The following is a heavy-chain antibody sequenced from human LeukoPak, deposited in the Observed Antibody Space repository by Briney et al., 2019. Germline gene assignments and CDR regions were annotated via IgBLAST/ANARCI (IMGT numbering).Heavy chain of an antibody. V-gene: IGHV3-73*01. CDR2: IRSKANSYAP. J-gene: IGHJ4*02. Sequence: GGSLRLSCAASGFTFSGSAMHWVRQASGKGLEWVGRIRSKANSYAPTYAASVKGRFTIYSDDSEDTAYLQMNSLKTEDTAVYYCTRHVEDYYDSSGYYYRSIDYWGQGTLVTVSS. D-gene: IGHD3-22*01. CDR3: TRHVEDYYDSSGYYYRSIDY. CDR1: GFTFSGSA.